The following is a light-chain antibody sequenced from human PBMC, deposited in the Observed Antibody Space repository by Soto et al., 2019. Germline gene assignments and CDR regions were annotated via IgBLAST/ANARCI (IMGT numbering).Light chain of an antibody. V-gene: IGKV3-20*01. CDR2: DAS. CDR1: QSVTSSW. Sequence: EIVLTQSPGTLSLSPGDRATLSCRASQSVTSSWLAWYQQKPGQAPRLLIYDASNRATGIPDRFSGSGSGTDFNLTISRLEPEDFAVYYYQQYSDSPTWTFGKGNYVEIK. CDR3: QQYSDSPTWT. J-gene: IGKJ1*01.